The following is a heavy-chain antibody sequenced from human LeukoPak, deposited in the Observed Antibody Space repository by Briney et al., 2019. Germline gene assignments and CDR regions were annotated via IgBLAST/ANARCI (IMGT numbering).Heavy chain of an antibody. CDR2: ISPSGGHI. J-gene: IGHJ5*02. D-gene: IGHD1-26*01. CDR3: AKQTPYSDTSAVANWIDP. Sequence: GGSLRISCAASGFTFNDYARSWVRQAPGKGPEWVSAISPSGGHIYYADSVKGRFTTSRDNSKHTLYLQMNSLRVEDTAVYSCAKQTPYSDTSAVANWIDPWGQGTLVTVSS. CDR1: GFTFNDYA. V-gene: IGHV3-23*01.